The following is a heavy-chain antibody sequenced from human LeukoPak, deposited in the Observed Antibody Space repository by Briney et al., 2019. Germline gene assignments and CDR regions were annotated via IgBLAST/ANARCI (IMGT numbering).Heavy chain of an antibody. V-gene: IGHV3-11*01. Sequence: GGSLRLSCAASGFTFSDYYMSWIRQAPGKGLEWVSYISSSGSTIYYADSVKGRFTISRDNAKNSLYLQMNSLRAEDTALYYCAKDSLGGAAAGTSSVYWGQGTLVTVSS. CDR2: ISSSGSTI. CDR1: GFTFSDYY. J-gene: IGHJ4*02. D-gene: IGHD6-13*01. CDR3: AKDSLGGAAAGTSSVY.